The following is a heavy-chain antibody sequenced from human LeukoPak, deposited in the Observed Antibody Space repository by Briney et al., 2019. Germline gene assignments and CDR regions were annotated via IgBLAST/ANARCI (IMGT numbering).Heavy chain of an antibody. D-gene: IGHD2-2*01. CDR2: ISDSGGST. CDR1: GFTFRSYA. Sequence: PGGSLRLSCAASGFTFRSYAMSWVRQAPGKGLEWVSAISDSGGSTYYADSVRGRFTISRDNSKNTLYLQMNSLRAEDTAVYYCAKVRGEYQLDAFDIWGQGTMVTVSS. V-gene: IGHV3-23*01. CDR3: AKVRGEYQLDAFDI. J-gene: IGHJ3*02.